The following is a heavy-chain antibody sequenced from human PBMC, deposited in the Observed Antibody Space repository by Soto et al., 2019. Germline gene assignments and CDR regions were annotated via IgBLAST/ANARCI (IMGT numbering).Heavy chain of an antibody. CDR3: AKAQIGYTRVVFDY. CDR1: GFSFIGYA. CDR2: ISGSGATT. D-gene: IGHD2-2*02. J-gene: IGHJ4*02. Sequence: EVQLLESGGGLVQPGGSLRLSCAASGFSFIGYAMTWVRQAPGKGLEWVSAISGSGATTYYADSVKGRFSISRDNSKNTRYRQRNSLGAEETAVYDCAKAQIGYTRVVFDYWGQGTLVTVSS. V-gene: IGHV3-23*01.